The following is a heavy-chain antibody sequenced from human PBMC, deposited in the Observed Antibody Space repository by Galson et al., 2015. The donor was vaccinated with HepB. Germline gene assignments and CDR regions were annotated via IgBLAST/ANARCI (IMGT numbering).Heavy chain of an antibody. CDR2: IKQDGSEK. CDR3: ARVSGIAAAGINWFDY. Sequence: SLRLSCAASGFTFSSYWMSWVRQAPGKGLEWVANIKQDGSEKYYVDSVKGRFTISRDNAKNSLYLQMNSLRAEDTAVYYCARVSGIAAAGINWFDYWGQGTLVTVSS. V-gene: IGHV3-7*03. J-gene: IGHJ4*02. D-gene: IGHD6-13*01. CDR1: GFTFSSYW.